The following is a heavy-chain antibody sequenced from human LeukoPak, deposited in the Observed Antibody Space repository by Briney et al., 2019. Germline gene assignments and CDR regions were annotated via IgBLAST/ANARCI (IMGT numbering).Heavy chain of an antibody. V-gene: IGHV1-69*01. Sequence: GSSVKVSCKASGGTFISYAISWVRQAPGQGLEWMGGIIPIFGTANYAQKFQGRVTITADESTSTAYMELSSLRSEDTAVYYCARYLPHEDIVVVVAAPIGWFDPWGQGTLVTVSS. CDR3: ARYLPHEDIVVVVAAPIGWFDP. D-gene: IGHD2-15*01. J-gene: IGHJ5*02. CDR1: GGTFISYA. CDR2: IIPIFGTA.